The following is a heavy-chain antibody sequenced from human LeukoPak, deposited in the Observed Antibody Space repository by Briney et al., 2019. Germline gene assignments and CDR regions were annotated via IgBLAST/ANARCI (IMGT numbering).Heavy chain of an antibody. Sequence: IGYIYYSGSTNYNPSLKSRVTISVDTSKNQFSLKLSSVTAADTAVYYCARGKYSSSWYGDYWGQGTLVTVSS. CDR2: IYYSGST. CDR3: ARGKYSSSWYGDY. D-gene: IGHD6-13*01. J-gene: IGHJ4*02. V-gene: IGHV4-59*09.